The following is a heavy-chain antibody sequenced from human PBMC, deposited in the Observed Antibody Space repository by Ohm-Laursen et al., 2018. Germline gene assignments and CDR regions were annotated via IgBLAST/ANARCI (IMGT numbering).Heavy chain of an antibody. CDR3: ARGRGMYYYYGMDV. Sequence: GTLSLTCTVSGGSISSYYWSWIRQPAGKGLEWIGRIYTSGSTNYNPSLKSRVTISVDTSKNQFSLKLSSVTAADTAVYYCARGRGMYYYYGMDVWGQGTTVTVSS. CDR1: GGSISSYY. CDR2: IYTSGST. J-gene: IGHJ6*02. V-gene: IGHV4-4*07.